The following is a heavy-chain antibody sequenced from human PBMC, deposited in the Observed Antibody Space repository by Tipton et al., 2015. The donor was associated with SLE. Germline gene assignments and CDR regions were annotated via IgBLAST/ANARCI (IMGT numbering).Heavy chain of an antibody. J-gene: IGHJ5*02. V-gene: IGHV4-34*01. CDR3: ARGHVGWGFDP. Sequence: GLVKPSETLSLTCAVYGGSFSGYYWSWIRQPPGKGLEWIGEINHRGSTNYNPSLKSRVTISVDKAKNQFSLKLTSVTAADTAVYYCARGHVGWGFDPWGQGTLVTVSS. CDR2: INHRGST. D-gene: IGHD1-26*01. CDR1: GGSFSGYY.